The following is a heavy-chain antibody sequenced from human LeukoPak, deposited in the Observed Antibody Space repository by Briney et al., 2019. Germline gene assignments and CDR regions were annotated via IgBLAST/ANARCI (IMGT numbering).Heavy chain of an antibody. CDR1: GFXFSSYG. Sequence: GRSLRLSCAASGFXFSSYGIHWVRQAPGKGLEWGAVISYDGSNKYYADSVKGRFTISRDNSKNTLYLQMNSLRAEDTAVYYCAKGDRYGDGLDWYFDLWGRGTLVTVSS. D-gene: IGHD4-17*01. V-gene: IGHV3-30*18. CDR3: AKGDRYGDGLDWYFDL. J-gene: IGHJ2*01. CDR2: ISYDGSNK.